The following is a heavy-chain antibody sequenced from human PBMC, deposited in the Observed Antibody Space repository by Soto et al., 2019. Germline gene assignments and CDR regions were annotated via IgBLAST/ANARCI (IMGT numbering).Heavy chain of an antibody. CDR3: ARQSSGYSSSWYWWFDP. Sequence: GESLKISCKGSGYSFTSYWIGWVRQMPGKGLEWMGIIYPGDSDTGYSPSFQGQVTISADKSISTAYLQWSSLKASDTAMYYCARQSSGYSSSWYWWFDPWGQGTLVTVSS. V-gene: IGHV5-51*01. J-gene: IGHJ5*02. CDR2: IYPGDSDT. D-gene: IGHD6-13*01. CDR1: GYSFTSYW.